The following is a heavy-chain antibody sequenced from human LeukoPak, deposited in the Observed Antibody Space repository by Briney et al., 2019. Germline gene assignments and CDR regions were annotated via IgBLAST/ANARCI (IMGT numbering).Heavy chain of an antibody. CDR3: ARGGQQLVRDHYYYYYYMDV. J-gene: IGHJ6*03. CDR1: GFTFDDYA. V-gene: IGHV3-20*04. CDR2: TNWDGGRT. Sequence: GGSLRLSCAASGFTFDDYAMSWVRQTPGKGLEWVSGTNWDGGRTGYADSVKGRFTISRDNAKNSLYLQMNSLRAEDTAVYYCARGGQQLVRDHYYYYYYMDVWGKGTTVTVSS. D-gene: IGHD6-13*01.